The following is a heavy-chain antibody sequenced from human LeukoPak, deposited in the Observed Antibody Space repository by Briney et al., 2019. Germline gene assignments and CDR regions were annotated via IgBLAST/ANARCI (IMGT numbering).Heavy chain of an antibody. CDR1: GFTFSSYL. J-gene: IGHJ4*02. D-gene: IGHD3-22*01. CDR2: IKQDGSEK. CDR3: ARGLNYYGISGYLPTGY. Sequence: PGGSLRLSCAASGFTFSSYLMSWVRQAPGKGLEWVAYIKQDGSEKYYVDSVKGRFSISRDNAQDSLYLQMNSLRAEDTAVYYCARGLNYYGISGYLPTGYWGQGTLVTVSS. V-gene: IGHV3-7*01.